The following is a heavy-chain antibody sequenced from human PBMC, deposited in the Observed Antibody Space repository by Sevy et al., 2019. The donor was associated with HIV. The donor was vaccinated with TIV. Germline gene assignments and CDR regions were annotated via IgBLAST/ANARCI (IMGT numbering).Heavy chain of an antibody. CDR3: TRSVRLRVPESHYDSDDVFDI. Sequence: SETLSLTCTVSGGSISYYYWSWIRQPAGKGLEWIGRIYTSGSTNYNPSLKSRVTISVDTSKNQFSLKLSSVTAADTAVYCCTRSVRLRVPESHYDSDDVFDIWGQGTRVTVSS. CDR1: GGSISYYY. D-gene: IGHD5-12*01. J-gene: IGHJ3*02. CDR2: IYTSGST. V-gene: IGHV4-4*07.